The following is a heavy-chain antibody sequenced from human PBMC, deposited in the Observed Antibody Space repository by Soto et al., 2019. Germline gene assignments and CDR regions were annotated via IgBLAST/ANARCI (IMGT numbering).Heavy chain of an antibody. CDR1: GFTLNTYS. CDR3: ARDPDLIEAAGKYFDY. J-gene: IGHJ4*02. D-gene: IGHD6-13*01. CDR2: VSFDGVNK. V-gene: IGHV3-30-3*01. Sequence: PGGSLRLSCSVSGFTLNTYSMHWVRQAPGKGLEWVAVVSFDGVNKHYRDSVKGRFTISRDIAKNMLYLQMTSLRLEDTALYYCARDPDLIEAAGKYFDYWGQGTLVTVSS.